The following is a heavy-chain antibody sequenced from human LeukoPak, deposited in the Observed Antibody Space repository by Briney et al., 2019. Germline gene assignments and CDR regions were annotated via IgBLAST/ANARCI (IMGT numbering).Heavy chain of an antibody. CDR3: ASNYDILTGYHFDY. CDR2: IIPILGIA. CDR1: GGTFSSYA. Sequence: SVKVSCKASGGTFSSYAISWVRQAPGQGLEWMGRIIPILGIANYAQKFQGRVTITADKSTSTAYMELSSLRSEDTAVYYCASNYDILTGYHFDYWGQGTLVTVSS. V-gene: IGHV1-69*04. D-gene: IGHD3-9*01. J-gene: IGHJ4*02.